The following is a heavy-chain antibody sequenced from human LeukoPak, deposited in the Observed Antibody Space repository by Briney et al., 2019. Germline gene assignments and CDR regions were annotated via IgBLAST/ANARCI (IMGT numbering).Heavy chain of an antibody. CDR3: ARVQVQYYDFWSGYYDKSYYYMDV. V-gene: IGHV4-59*01. CDR1: GGSISSYY. Sequence: SETLSLTCTVSGGSISSYYWSWIRQPPGKGLEWIGYIYYSGSTNYNPSLKSRVPISVDTSKNQFSLKLSSVTAADTAVYYCARVQVQYYDFWSGYYDKSYYYMDVWGKGTTVTVSS. CDR2: IYYSGST. D-gene: IGHD3-3*01. J-gene: IGHJ6*03.